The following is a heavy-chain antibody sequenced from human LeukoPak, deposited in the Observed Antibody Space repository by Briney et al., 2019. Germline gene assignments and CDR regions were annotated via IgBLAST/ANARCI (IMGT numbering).Heavy chain of an antibody. Sequence: GGSLRLSCAASGFIFSSYWMSWVRQAPGKGLEWVANIKQDGSEKYYVDSVKGRFTISRDNAKNSLYLQMNSLRAEDTAVYYCARDRLTGYPLWGQGTLVTVSS. D-gene: IGHD3-9*01. CDR2: IKQDGSEK. V-gene: IGHV3-7*01. J-gene: IGHJ4*02. CDR3: ARDRLTGYPL. CDR1: GFIFSSYW.